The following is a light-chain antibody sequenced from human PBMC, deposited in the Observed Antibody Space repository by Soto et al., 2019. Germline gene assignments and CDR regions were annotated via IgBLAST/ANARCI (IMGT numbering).Light chain of an antibody. Sequence: EIVMTQSPATLSVSPGERATLSCRARQSVSSNLAWYQQKPGQAPRFLIYGASTRATGIPARFSGSGSGTEFTLTISSLQSEDFAVYYCQQYNNWPRGTFGQGTKVDIK. CDR3: QQYNNWPRGT. CDR2: GAS. CDR1: QSVSSN. J-gene: IGKJ1*01. V-gene: IGKV3-15*01.